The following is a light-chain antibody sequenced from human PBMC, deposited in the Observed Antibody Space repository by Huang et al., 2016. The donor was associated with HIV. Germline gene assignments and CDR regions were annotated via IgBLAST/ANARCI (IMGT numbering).Light chain of an antibody. CDR3: QQYYNIPPWT. V-gene: IGKV1-NL1*01. CDR1: QGISNS. J-gene: IGKJ1*01. Sequence: DIQMTQSPSSLSASVGDRVTITCRASQGISNSVAWYQQRPGKAPKLLLYATSRLETGAPSRCSGSRSGTEYTRTISSLQPEDLATYYCQQYYNIPPWTFGQGTNVEIK. CDR2: ATS.